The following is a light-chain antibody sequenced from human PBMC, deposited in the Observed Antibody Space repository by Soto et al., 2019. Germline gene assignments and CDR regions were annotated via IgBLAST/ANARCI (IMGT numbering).Light chain of an antibody. Sequence: QSVLTQPASVSGSPGQSITISCTGTSSDVGSYSSVSWYQQYPGKAPNLMIYEAFKRPSGVSNRFSGSKSGNTASLTISGLQAEDEADYYCCSYAGGATWMFGGGTQLTVL. CDR1: SSDVGSYSS. J-gene: IGLJ3*02. CDR3: CSYAGGATWM. V-gene: IGLV2-23*01. CDR2: EAF.